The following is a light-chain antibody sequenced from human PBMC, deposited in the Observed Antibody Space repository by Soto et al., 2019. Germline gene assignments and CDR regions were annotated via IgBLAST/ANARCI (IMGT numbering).Light chain of an antibody. J-gene: IGKJ1*01. CDR3: QHSYNVPRT. CDR1: QNNGMS. CDR2: GAS. V-gene: IGKV1-39*01. Sequence: DIQMTQSPSSLSASVGDRVAITCRAGQNNGMSLNWFQQKPGKAPKLLIYGASALQSGVPTRFSGSGSGTDFTLTITSLQTEDFATYYCQHSYNVPRTFGQGTRLDIK.